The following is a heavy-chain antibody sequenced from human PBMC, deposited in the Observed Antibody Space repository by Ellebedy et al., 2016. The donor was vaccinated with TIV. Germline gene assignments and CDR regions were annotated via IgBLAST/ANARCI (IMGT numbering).Heavy chain of an antibody. CDR3: VSRPGIDVAGPGDY. V-gene: IGHV3-9*01. CDR2: ISWNSGSI. J-gene: IGHJ4*02. Sequence: GGSLRLSXAASGFTFDDYAMHWVRQAPGKGLEWVSGISWNSGSIGYADSVKGRFTISRDNAKNSLYLQMNSLRAEDTALYYCVSRPGIDVAGPGDYWGQGTLVTVSS. D-gene: IGHD6-19*01. CDR1: GFTFDDYA.